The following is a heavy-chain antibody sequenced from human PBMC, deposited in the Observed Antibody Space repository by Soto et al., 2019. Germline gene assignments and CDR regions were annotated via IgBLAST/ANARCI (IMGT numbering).Heavy chain of an antibody. CDR2: INPSGGST. D-gene: IGHD3-10*01. Sequence: GASVKVSCKASGYTFTSYYMHWVRQAPGQGLEWMGIINPSGGSTSYAQKFQGRVTMTRDTSTSTVYMELSSLRSEDTAVYYCARDAPGGSGSYSSSRGAFDIWGQGTMVTVSS. CDR3: ARDAPGGSGSYSSSRGAFDI. CDR1: GYTFTSYY. J-gene: IGHJ3*02. V-gene: IGHV1-46*01.